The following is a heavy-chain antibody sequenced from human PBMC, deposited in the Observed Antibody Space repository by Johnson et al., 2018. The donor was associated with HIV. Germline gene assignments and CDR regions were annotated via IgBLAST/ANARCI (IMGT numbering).Heavy chain of an antibody. CDR1: GFTFSDYA. D-gene: IGHD1-26*01. J-gene: IGHJ3*02. V-gene: IGHV3-30-3*01. CDR3: AKESKWESRTPHAFDI. Sequence: QVQLVESGGGVVQPGRSLRLSCRASGFTFSDYAIHWVRQAPGKGLERVVVISYAGSNKSYADSVKGRFTISRDNSKNTLYLQMNSLRAEDTAVYYCAKESKWESRTPHAFDIWGQGTRVTVSS. CDR2: ISYAGSNK.